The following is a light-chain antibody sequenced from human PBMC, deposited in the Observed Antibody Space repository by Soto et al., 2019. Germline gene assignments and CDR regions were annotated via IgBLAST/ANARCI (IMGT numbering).Light chain of an antibody. CDR1: QSVRND. Sequence: EIVLTQSPATLSWSPGERATLSCRASQSVRNDLVWYHQKPGQAPRVLIYSASNRATGIPARFSGSGSGTDFTLTISSLEPEDFAVYYCQQRTNWPPTFGGGTKVEMK. V-gene: IGKV3-11*01. CDR3: QQRTNWPPT. CDR2: SAS. J-gene: IGKJ4*01.